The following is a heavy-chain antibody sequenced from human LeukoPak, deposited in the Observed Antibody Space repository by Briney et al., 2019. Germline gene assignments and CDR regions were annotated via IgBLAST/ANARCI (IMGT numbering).Heavy chain of an antibody. V-gene: IGHV3-30*04. D-gene: IGHD6-19*01. CDR2: ISYDGSNK. CDR3: ARDYIRYSSGSCFDY. J-gene: IGHJ4*02. Sequence: PGGSLSLSCAASGFTFSSYAMHWVRQAPGKGLEWVAVISYDGSNKYYADSVKGRFTISRDNSKNTLYLQMNSLRAEDTAVYYCARDYIRYSSGSCFDYWARGTLVTVSS. CDR1: GFTFSSYA.